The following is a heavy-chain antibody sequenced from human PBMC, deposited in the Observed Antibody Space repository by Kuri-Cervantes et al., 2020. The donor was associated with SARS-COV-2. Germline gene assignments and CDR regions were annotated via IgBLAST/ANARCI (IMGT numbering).Heavy chain of an antibody. V-gene: IGHV1-69*05. CDR1: GYTFTGYY. Sequence: SVKVSCKASGYTFTGYYMHWVRQAPGQGLEWMGGIIPIFGTANYAQKFQGRVTITTDESTSTAYMELSSLRSEDTAVYYCASKTYYYDSSGYYPDHSWYFDLWCRGTLVTVSS. J-gene: IGHJ2*01. D-gene: IGHD3-22*01. CDR2: IIPIFGTA. CDR3: ASKTYYYDSSGYYPDHSWYFDL.